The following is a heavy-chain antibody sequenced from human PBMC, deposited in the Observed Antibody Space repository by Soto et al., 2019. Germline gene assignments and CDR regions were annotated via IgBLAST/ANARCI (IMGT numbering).Heavy chain of an antibody. CDR2: IYYSGST. CDR3: ATQEVGGSYVYTFDP. Sequence: QLQLQESGPGLVKPSETLSLTCTVSGGSISSSNYYLGWIRQPPGKGLEWIGSIYYSGSTYYNPSLKSRVTISVDTSKNPFSLKLSSVTAADTAVYYCATQEVGGSYVYTFDPWGQGTLVTVSS. D-gene: IGHD1-26*01. V-gene: IGHV4-39*01. J-gene: IGHJ5*02. CDR1: GGSISSSNYY.